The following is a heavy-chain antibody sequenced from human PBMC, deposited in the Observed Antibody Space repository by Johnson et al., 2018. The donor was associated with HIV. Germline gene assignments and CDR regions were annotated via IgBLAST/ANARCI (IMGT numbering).Heavy chain of an antibody. D-gene: IGHD5-24*01. Sequence: VQLVESGGGVVRPGGSLRLSCAASGFTFDDYGMSWVRQAPGKGLEWVSGINWNGGSTGYADSVKGRFTISRDNAKNSLYLQMNSLRAEDTALYYCAKSALERATPLAEVDAFDVWGQGTMVTVSS. CDR3: AKSALERATPLAEVDAFDV. J-gene: IGHJ3*01. CDR2: INWNGGST. CDR1: GFTFDDYG. V-gene: IGHV3-20*04.